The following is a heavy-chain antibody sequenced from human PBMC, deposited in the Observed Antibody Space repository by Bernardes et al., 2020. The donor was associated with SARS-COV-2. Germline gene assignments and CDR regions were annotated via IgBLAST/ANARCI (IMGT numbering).Heavy chain of an antibody. Sequence: SGATLSKPTHTLSLSCTLSGFSVGSREVGVGWFRQSPGKALEWLALIYWDDDKRYSPSLKNRLTITKDTSTNQVVLSMTNLDSVDTATYYCAHRPPSTNFFPIWGFDIWGQGTMVTVSS. CDR3: AHRPPSTNFFPIWGFDI. D-gene: IGHD3-16*01. J-gene: IGHJ3*02. CDR2: IYWDDDK. V-gene: IGHV2-5*02. CDR1: GFSVGSREVG.